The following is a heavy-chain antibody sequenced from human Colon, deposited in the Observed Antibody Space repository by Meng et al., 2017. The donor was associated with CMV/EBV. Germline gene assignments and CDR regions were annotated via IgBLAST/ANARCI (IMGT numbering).Heavy chain of an antibody. CDR2: ISDSGDST. Sequence: FPFDNYAMPWVRQAPGKGLEWVSGISDSGDSTYYADSVRGRFTISRDNSKNTMYLQINTLRAEDTAVYFCARSPYCGGGCYYWYFDLWGRGTLVTVSS. J-gene: IGHJ2*01. V-gene: IGHV3-23*01. D-gene: IGHD2-21*02. CDR1: FPFDNYA. CDR3: ARSPYCGGGCYYWYFDL.